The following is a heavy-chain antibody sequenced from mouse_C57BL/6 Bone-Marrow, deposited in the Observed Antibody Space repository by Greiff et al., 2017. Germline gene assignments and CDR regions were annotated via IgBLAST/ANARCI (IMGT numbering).Heavy chain of an antibody. Sequence: VQLQQPGAELVRPGSSVKLSCKASGYTFTSYWMHWVKQRPIQGLEWIGNIDPSDSETHYNQKFKDKATLTVDKSSSTAYMQLSSLTSEDSAVYYGARTDRGSRWYFDVWGTGTTVTVSS. CDR2: IDPSDSET. D-gene: IGHD1-1*01. CDR3: ARTDRGSRWYFDV. V-gene: IGHV1-52*01. CDR1: GYTFTSYW. J-gene: IGHJ1*03.